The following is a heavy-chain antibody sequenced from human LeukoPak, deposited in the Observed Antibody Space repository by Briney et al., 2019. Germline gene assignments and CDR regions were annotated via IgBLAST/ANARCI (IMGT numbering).Heavy chain of an antibody. Sequence: GGSLRLSCAVSGFTVSRNYMSWVRQAPGKGLEWVSVIYSGGSTDYADSVKGRFTISRDNSKNTLYLQMNSLRAEDTAVYYCARGVAVAEYYFDYWGQGTLVTVSS. CDR1: GFTVSRNY. D-gene: IGHD6-19*01. CDR2: IYSGGST. CDR3: ARGVAVAEYYFDY. J-gene: IGHJ4*02. V-gene: IGHV3-53*05.